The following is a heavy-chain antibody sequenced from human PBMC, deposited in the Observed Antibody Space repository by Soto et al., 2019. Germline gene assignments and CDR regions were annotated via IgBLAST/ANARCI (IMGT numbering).Heavy chain of an antibody. D-gene: IGHD2-8*02. CDR1: GYSFTNYD. Sequence: QVQLVQSGAEVKKPGASVKVSCKASGYSFTNYDVHWVRQATGQGLEWMGWMNPNSGYTGYARKFQGRVSVTRDTATSTAYIELSSLRADDTAIYYCARSNAWSNFDYCGQGTLVTVSS. J-gene: IGHJ4*02. CDR3: ARSNAWSNFDY. V-gene: IGHV1-8*01. CDR2: MNPNSGYT.